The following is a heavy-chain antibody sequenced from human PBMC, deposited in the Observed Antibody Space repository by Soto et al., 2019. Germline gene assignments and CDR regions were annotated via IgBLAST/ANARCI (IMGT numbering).Heavy chain of an antibody. J-gene: IGHJ6*02. D-gene: IGHD2-15*01. CDR3: AEGPLKSCSGGSCYSIYYYYYGMDV. V-gene: IGHV1-69*13. Sequence: SVRVSCKASGGTFSSYAISWVRQAPGQGLEWMGGIIPIFGTANYAQKFQGRVTITAAESTSTAYIELSSLRSEDTAVYYCAEGPLKSCSGGSCYSIYYYYYGMDVWGQGTTVTVSS. CDR1: GGTFSSYA. CDR2: IIPIFGTA.